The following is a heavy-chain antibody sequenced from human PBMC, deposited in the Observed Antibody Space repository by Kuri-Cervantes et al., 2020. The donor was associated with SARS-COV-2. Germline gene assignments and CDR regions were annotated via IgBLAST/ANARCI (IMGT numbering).Heavy chain of an antibody. CDR1: GGTFTGYY. Sequence: ASVKVSCKASGGTFTGYYMHWVRQAPGQGLEWMGWINPNSGRTNYAQKFQGRVTMTRDTSISTAYMELSRLRSDDTAVYYCARDRGYDILTGYYSFDYWGQGTLVTVSS. V-gene: IGHV1-2*02. D-gene: IGHD3-9*01. J-gene: IGHJ4*02. CDR3: ARDRGYDILTGYYSFDY. CDR2: INPNSGRT.